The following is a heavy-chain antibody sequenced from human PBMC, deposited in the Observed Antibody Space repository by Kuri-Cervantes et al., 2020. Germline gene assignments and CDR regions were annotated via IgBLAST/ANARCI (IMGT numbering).Heavy chain of an antibody. CDR3: ARRGIAVAVAFDI. Sequence: LRLSCAVSGGSISSGGYSWSWIRQPPGKGLEWIGYIYHSGSTYYNPSLKSRVTISVDTSKNQFSLKLSSVTAADTAVYYCARRGIAVAVAFDIWGQGTMVTVSS. V-gene: IGHV4-30-2*01. CDR2: IYHSGST. D-gene: IGHD6-19*01. J-gene: IGHJ3*02. CDR1: GGSISSGGYS.